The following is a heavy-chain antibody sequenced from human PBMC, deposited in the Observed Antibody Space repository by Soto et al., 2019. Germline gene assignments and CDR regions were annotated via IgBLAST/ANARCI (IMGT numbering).Heavy chain of an antibody. V-gene: IGHV4-59*01. J-gene: IGHJ4*02. Sequence: SETLSLTSTASGGSISSYYWSWIRQPPGKGLEWIGYIFYSGSTNYNPSLKSRVTISVDTSKNQFSLKLSSLTAADTAVYYCAREIAAAGKSEYWGQGTLVTVS. D-gene: IGHD6-13*01. CDR3: AREIAAAGKSEY. CDR2: IFYSGST. CDR1: GGSISSYY.